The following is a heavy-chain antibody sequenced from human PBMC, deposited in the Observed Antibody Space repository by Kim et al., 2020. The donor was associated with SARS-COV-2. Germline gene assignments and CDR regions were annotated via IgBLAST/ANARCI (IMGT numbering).Heavy chain of an antibody. V-gene: IGHV1-8*01. Sequence: ASVKVSCKASGYTFTSYDINWVRQATGQGLEWMGWMNPNSGNTGYAQKFQGRVTMTRNTSISTAYMELSSLSSEDTAVYYCSRGGVMAAAGTLCFVYYYYMGVWGKGTTVTVSS. D-gene: IGHD6-13*01. CDR2: MNPNSGNT. CDR1: GYTFTSYD. J-gene: IGHJ6*03. CDR3: SRGGVMAAAGTLCFVYYYYMGV.